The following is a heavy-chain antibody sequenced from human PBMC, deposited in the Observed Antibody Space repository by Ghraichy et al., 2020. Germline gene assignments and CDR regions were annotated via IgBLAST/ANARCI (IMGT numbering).Heavy chain of an antibody. J-gene: IGHJ4*02. CDR2: IYHTGNT. CDR3: AGDESRGWYYY. V-gene: IGHV4-38-2*02. D-gene: IGHD6-19*01. CDR1: GYSITRGYY. Sequence: SETLSLTCAVSGYSITRGYYWGWIRQPPGKGLEWIGTIYHTGNTYYNPYLKSLVTISVDTSKNQFSLKVSSVTAADTAVYYCAGDESRGWYYYWGQGTLVTVSS.